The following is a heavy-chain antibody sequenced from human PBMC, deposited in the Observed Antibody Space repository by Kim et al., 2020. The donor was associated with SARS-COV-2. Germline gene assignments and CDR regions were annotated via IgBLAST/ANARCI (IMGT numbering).Heavy chain of an antibody. CDR2: FTRDGTT. J-gene: IGHJ4*02. V-gene: IGHV3-23*01. D-gene: IGHD3-10*01. CDR3: GDYHGSGSHDTY. Sequence: GGSLRLSCAASGFTFSNYGMTWVRQAPGKGLEWVSSFTRDGTTYYAASVKGRFIISRDDSKNKLYLQLNSLRAEDTAAVYCGDYHGSGSHDTYLRQVTLV. CDR1: GFTFSNYG.